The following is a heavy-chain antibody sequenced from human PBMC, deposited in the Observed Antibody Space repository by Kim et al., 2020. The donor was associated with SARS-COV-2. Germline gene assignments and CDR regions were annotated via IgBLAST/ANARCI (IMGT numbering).Heavy chain of an antibody. D-gene: IGHD3-10*01. Sequence: ASVKVSCKASGYTFTSYGISWVRQAPGQGLEWMGWISAYNGNTNYAQKLQGRVTMTTDTSTSTAYMELRSLRSDDTAVYYCARVRFGELLYPSTAWGQGTLVTVSS. V-gene: IGHV1-18*01. CDR1: GYTFTSYG. J-gene: IGHJ4*02. CDR2: ISAYNGNT. CDR3: ARVRFGELLYPSTA.